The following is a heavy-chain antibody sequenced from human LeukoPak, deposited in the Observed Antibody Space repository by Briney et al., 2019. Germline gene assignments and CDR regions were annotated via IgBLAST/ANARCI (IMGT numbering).Heavy chain of an antibody. CDR2: INRDGTGT. J-gene: IGHJ6*02. V-gene: IGHV3-74*01. CDR3: TRDLMDYDVSTGLHHYYMDV. CDR1: GFTFSDYW. Sequence: PGGSLRLSCAPSGFTFSDYWFHWVRQTPGQGLVWVAAINRDGTGTSHADSVRGRFTVSRDNAKNTLYLQLNSLRADDTAVYYCTRDLMDYDVSTGLHHYYMDVWGQGTTVTVSS. D-gene: IGHD3-9*01.